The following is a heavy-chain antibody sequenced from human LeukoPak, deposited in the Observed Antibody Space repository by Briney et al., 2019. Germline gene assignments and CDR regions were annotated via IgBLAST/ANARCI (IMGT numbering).Heavy chain of an antibody. D-gene: IGHD1-1*01. CDR3: AWGTRDAFDI. CDR2: IYYSGST. CDR1: GGSISSYY. Sequence: SETLCLTCTVSGGSISSYYWSWIRQPPGKGLEWIGYIYYSGSTNYNPSLKSRVTISVDTSKNQFSLKLSSVTAADTAVYYCAWGTRDAFDIWGQGTMVTVSS. J-gene: IGHJ3*02. V-gene: IGHV4-59*01.